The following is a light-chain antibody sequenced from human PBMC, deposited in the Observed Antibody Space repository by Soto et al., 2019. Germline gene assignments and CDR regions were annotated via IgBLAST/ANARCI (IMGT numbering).Light chain of an antibody. CDR1: QNIDTW. CDR3: QQYNSYPWT. J-gene: IGKJ1*01. Sequence: DIQMTQAPSTLSASVGDRVTITCRVSQNIDTWLVWYQQKPGKAPKLLIYGASSLEGGVSSRFSGSGSGTEFTLTISSLQPDDFATYYCQQYNSYPWTFGHGTKVEIK. V-gene: IGKV1-5*01. CDR2: GAS.